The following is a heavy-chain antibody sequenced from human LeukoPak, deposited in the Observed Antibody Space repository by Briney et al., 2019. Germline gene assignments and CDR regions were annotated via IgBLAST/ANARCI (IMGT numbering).Heavy chain of an antibody. J-gene: IGHJ4*02. CDR2: ISGSGGST. CDR1: GFTFSSYA. D-gene: IGHD2-21*02. V-gene: IGHV3-23*01. Sequence: RPGGSLRLSCAASGFTFSSYAMSWVRQAPGKGLEWVSAISGSGGSTYYADSVKGRFTISRDDSKNTLYLQMNSLRAEDTAVYYCAKSFAYCGGDCYSGLIGYWGQGTLVTVSS. CDR3: AKSFAYCGGDCYSGLIGY.